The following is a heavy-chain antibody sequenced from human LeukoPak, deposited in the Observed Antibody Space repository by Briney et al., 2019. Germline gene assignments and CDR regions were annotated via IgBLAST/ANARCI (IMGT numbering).Heavy chain of an antibody. D-gene: IGHD1-26*01. J-gene: IGHJ3*02. CDR1: GFTFSSYA. V-gene: IGHV3-30-3*01. Sequence: GGSLRLSCAASGFTFSSYAMSWVRQAPGKGLEWVAVISLDGSHEYYADSVKGRFTISRDNSKNTLYLQMNSLRAEDTAVYYCAKGPRSGSYSNAFDIWGQGTMVTVSS. CDR3: AKGPRSGSYSNAFDI. CDR2: ISLDGSHE.